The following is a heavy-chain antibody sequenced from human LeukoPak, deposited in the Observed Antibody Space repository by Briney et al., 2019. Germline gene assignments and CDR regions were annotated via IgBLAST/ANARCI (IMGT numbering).Heavy chain of an antibody. Sequence: PSASVKVSCKASGGTFSSYAISWVRQAPGQGLEWMGGIIPIFGTANYAQKFQGRVTITADKSTSTAYMELSSLRSEDTAVYYCAREGRGSGFEYFQHWGQGTLVTVSP. CDR3: AREGRGSGFEYFQH. D-gene: IGHD6-19*01. V-gene: IGHV1-69*06. J-gene: IGHJ1*01. CDR1: GGTFSSYA. CDR2: IIPIFGTA.